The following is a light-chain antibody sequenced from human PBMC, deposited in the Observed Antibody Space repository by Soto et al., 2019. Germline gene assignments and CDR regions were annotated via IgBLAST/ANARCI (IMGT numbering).Light chain of an antibody. CDR3: SSYTNINTRACV. CDR2: EGG. CDR1: NSDVGISNL. Sequence: QSVLTQPASVSGSPGQSITISCTGTNSDVGISNLVSWYQQHPGKAPKLIIYEGGKRPSGVSDRFSGSKSGNTASLTISGLQAEDEAEYYCSSYTNINTRACVFGTGTKLTVL. V-gene: IGLV2-14*02. J-gene: IGLJ1*01.